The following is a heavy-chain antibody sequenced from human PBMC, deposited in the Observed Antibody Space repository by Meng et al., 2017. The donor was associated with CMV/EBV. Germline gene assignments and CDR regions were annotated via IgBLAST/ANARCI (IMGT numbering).Heavy chain of an antibody. CDR2: IRYDGSNK. Sequence: GESLKISCAASGFTFSSYGMHWVRQAPGKGLEWGAFIRYDGSNKYYADSVKGRFTISRDNSKNTLYLQMNSLRAEDTAVYYCAKGDGLDQLQGPLVDYWGQGTLVTVSS. J-gene: IGHJ4*02. V-gene: IGHV3-30*02. CDR1: GFTFSSYG. CDR3: AKGDGLDQLQGPLVDY. D-gene: IGHD2-2*01.